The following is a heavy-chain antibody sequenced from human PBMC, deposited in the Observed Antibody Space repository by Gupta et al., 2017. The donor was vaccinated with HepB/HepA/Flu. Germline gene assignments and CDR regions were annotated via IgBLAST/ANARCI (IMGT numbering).Heavy chain of an antibody. Sequence: EVRLVESGGALVQTGGSLRLSCVASGFTVHNNYMGWVRQDPGKGLDWVSFIYSNGRTYFADSVKGRFSVCRDSSKNTMFLQMNSLRAADTATYYCARNPGASEWSWGQGTLVTVSS. V-gene: IGHV3-66*01. CDR3: ARNPGASEWS. D-gene: IGHD3-3*01. CDR2: IYSNGRT. J-gene: IGHJ5*02. CDR1: GFTVHNNY.